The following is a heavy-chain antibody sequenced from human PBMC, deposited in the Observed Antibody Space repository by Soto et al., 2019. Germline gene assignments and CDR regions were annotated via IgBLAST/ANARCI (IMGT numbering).Heavy chain of an antibody. CDR3: ARVLLFDCGGDCYPFDY. V-gene: IGHV1-69*13. Sequence: GASVKVSCKVSGGTFSSYAISWVRQAPGQGLEWMGGIIPIFGTANYAQKFQGRVTITADESTSTAHMELSSLRSEDTAVYHCARVLLFDCGGDCYPFDYWGQGTLVTVSS. J-gene: IGHJ4*02. CDR2: IIPIFGTA. CDR1: GGTFSSYA. D-gene: IGHD2-21*02.